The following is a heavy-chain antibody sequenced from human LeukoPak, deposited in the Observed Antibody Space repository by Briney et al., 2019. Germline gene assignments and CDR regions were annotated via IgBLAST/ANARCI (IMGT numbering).Heavy chain of an antibody. CDR2: INPNSGGT. V-gene: IGHV1-2*02. CDR1: GYTFTGYY. Sequence: ASVKVSCKASGYTFTGYYMHWVRQAPGQGLEWMGWINPNSGGTNYAQKFQGRVTMTRDTSISTAYVELSRLRSDDTAVYYCARDYPKGSSWYGGLKGTDYWGQGTLVTVSS. J-gene: IGHJ4*02. CDR3: ARDYPKGSSWYGGLKGTDY. D-gene: IGHD6-13*01.